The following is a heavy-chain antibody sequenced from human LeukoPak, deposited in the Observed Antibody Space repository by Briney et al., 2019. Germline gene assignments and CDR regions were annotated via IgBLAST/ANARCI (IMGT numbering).Heavy chain of an antibody. CDR3: ARAPLAGYYYDSSGYYYLDY. D-gene: IGHD3-22*01. CDR1: GYTFTSYD. J-gene: IGHJ4*02. CDR2: MNPNSGNT. Sequence: GASVKVSCKASGYTFTSYDINWVRQATGQGLEWMGWMNPNSGNTGYAQKFQGRVAMTRNTSISTAYMELSSLRSEDTAVYYCARAPLAGYYYDSSGYYYLDYWGQGTLVTVSS. V-gene: IGHV1-8*01.